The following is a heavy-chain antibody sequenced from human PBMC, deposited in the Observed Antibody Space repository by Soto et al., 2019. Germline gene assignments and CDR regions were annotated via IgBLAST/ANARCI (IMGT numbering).Heavy chain of an antibody. CDR1: GFIFSSYA. V-gene: IGHV3-23*01. CDR2: ISGTDGGT. Sequence: GGSLRLSCAASGFIFSSYALSWVRQAPGKGLEWVSVISGTDGGTYYGDSVKGRFTISRDNSKNTLYLQMNSLRAEDTAVYYCAKEMSGYTSSCINYWGQGTLVTVSS. D-gene: IGHD6-13*01. J-gene: IGHJ4*02. CDR3: AKEMSGYTSSCINY.